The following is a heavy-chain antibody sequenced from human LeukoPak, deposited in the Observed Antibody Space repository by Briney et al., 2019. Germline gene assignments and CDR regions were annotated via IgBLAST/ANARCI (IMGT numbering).Heavy chain of an antibody. CDR2: IKQDGSEK. V-gene: IGHV3-7*03. D-gene: IGHD3-10*01. J-gene: IGHJ6*02. Sequence: GGSLRLSCAPSGFTFSIYWMSWVRQAPGKGLEWVANIKQDGSEKYYVDSVKGRFTISRDNAKNSLYLQMNSLRAEDTAVYYCAKGRIRGSYYYYGMDVWGQGTTVTVSS. CDR1: GFTFSIYW. CDR3: AKGRIRGSYYYYGMDV.